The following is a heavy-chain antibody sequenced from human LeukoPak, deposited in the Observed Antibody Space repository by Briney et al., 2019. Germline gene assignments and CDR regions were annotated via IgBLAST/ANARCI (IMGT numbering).Heavy chain of an antibody. J-gene: IGHJ6*03. V-gene: IGHV3-53*05. CDR3: AKGPIQLLVRRSVWSYMDV. Sequence: GGSLRLSGAASGFTVSSNFLSWVRQGPGKGLEWVSLIYSGGSTDYTDSVKGRFTISRDISKNTLYLQMNSLRAEDTAVYYCAKGPIQLLVRRSVWSYMDVWGKGTTVTIS. CDR1: GFTVSSNF. CDR2: IYSGGST. D-gene: IGHD5/OR15-5a*01.